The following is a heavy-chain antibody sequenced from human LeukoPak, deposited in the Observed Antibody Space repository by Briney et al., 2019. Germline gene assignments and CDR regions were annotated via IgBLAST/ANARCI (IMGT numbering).Heavy chain of an antibody. D-gene: IGHD3-22*01. V-gene: IGHV4-34*01. CDR1: GGSFTGYY. CDR3: ARGRPKYDSSGYSPKYFQH. CDR2: INHSGST. J-gene: IGHJ1*01. Sequence: SETLMFIRAVFGGSFTGYYGSWIRQPPGKGLEWIGEINHSGSTNYNPSLKSQVTISVDTSKNQFSLKLSAVTAADTAVYYCARGRPKYDSSGYSPKYFQHCGHSSLVSVSS.